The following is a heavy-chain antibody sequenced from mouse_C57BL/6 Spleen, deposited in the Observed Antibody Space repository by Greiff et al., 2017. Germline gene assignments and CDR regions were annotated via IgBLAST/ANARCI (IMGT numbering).Heavy chain of an antibody. CDR3: ARNKVYYDGRSYHYAMDY. V-gene: IGHV2-9-1*01. Sequence: VHLVESGPGLVAPSPSLSITCTVSGFSLTSYAISWVRQPPGKGLEWLGVLWTGGGTNYNSALKSKLSISKDNSKSQVFLKMNSLQTDDTARYYWARNKVYYDGRSYHYAMDYWGQGTSDNVSS. J-gene: IGHJ4*01. D-gene: IGHD1-1*01. CDR2: LWTGGGT. CDR1: GFSLTSYA.